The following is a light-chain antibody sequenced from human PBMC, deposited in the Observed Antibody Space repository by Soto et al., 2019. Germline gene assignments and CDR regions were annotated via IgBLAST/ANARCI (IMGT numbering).Light chain of an antibody. CDR3: PQFSSYPLT. CDR2: DAS. CDR1: QTVRNNY. Sequence: VLTQSPGTLSLSPGERATLSCRASQTVRNNYLAWYQQKPGQAPRLRIYDASSRATGIPDRFSGGGSGTDFTLTISRLEPEDFAVYYCPQFSSYPLTFGGGTKVDIK. J-gene: IGKJ4*01. V-gene: IGKV3-20*01.